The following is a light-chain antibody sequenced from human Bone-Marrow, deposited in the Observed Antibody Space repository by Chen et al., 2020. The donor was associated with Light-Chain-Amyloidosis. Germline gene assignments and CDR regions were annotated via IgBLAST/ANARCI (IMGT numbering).Light chain of an antibody. V-gene: IGLV2-8*01. J-gene: IGLJ2*01. CDR1: SSDVGTYNY. CDR3: TSHAGSNNVL. Sequence: QSALPQPPSASGPPGQPFTISCTGTSSDVGTYNYVSWYQQHPGKAPKLMIYEVSKRPSGVPDRFSGSKSGNTASLTVSGLQAEDEADYYCTSHAGSNNVLFGGGTKLTVL. CDR2: EVS.